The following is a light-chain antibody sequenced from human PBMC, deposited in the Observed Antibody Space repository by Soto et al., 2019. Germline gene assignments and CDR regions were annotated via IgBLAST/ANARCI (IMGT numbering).Light chain of an antibody. Sequence: IQMTQSPSTLSASVGDRVTITCRASQNINTWLAWYQQKPGKAPKLLMHKASSLETGVPSRFSGSGSGTEFTLTISSLQPDDFATYYCQQYDSLSAFDQGTKVDIK. V-gene: IGKV1-5*03. J-gene: IGKJ1*01. CDR1: QNINTW. CDR2: KAS. CDR3: QQYDSLSA.